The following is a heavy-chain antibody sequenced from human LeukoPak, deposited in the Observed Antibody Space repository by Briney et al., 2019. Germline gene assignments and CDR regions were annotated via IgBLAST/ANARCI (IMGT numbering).Heavy chain of an antibody. V-gene: IGHV4-39*01. CDR1: GGSIGSSSWY. CDR3: ATLPGGLRANWFDP. J-gene: IGHJ5*02. CDR2: INYSGST. Sequence: PSETLSLTCTVSGGSIGSSSWYWGWIRQSPGQGLEWLGMINYSGSTHYNPSLKNRVTISVDTSRNQFSVKLNSMTATDTAMYFCATLPGGLRANWFDPWGQGTLVTVSS. D-gene: IGHD2-8*01.